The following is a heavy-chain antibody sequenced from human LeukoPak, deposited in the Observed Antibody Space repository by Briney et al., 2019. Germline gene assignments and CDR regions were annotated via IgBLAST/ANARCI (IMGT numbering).Heavy chain of an antibody. CDR2: TSSSSSYI. V-gene: IGHV3-21*01. CDR3: ARDYYDSSGYYYGGTGFDY. CDR1: GFTFSSYS. Sequence: PGGSLRLSCAASGFTFSSYSMNWVRQAPGKGLEWVSSTSSSSSYIYYADSVKGRFTISRDNAKNSLYLQMNSLRAEDTAVYYCARDYYDSSGYYYGGTGFDYWGQGTLVTVSS. D-gene: IGHD3-22*01. J-gene: IGHJ4*02.